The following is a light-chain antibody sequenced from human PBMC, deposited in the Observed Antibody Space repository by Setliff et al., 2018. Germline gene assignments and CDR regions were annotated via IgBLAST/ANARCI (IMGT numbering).Light chain of an antibody. J-gene: IGKJ1*01. CDR3: QQYISSPPT. V-gene: IGKV3-20*01. CDR1: QSVSSSY. Sequence: EIVLTQSPGTLSLSPGERATLSCRASQSVSSSYLAWYQQKPGQAPRLLIYGASSRATGIPDRFNGSGSGTDFTLTISRLEPEDFAVHYCQQYISSPPTFGQGTKVDIK. CDR2: GAS.